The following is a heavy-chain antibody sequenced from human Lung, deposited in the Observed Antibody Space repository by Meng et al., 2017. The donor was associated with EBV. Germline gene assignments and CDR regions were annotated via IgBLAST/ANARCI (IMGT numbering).Heavy chain of an antibody. Sequence: HVQRQQWGAGLLKPSETLSLSCAVYGGSFSWYYWSWIRQPPGKGLEWIGEINHSGSTNYNPSLKSRLTISVDTSKNQFSLKLSSVTAADTAVYFCAREVGGSYYPNYWGQGTLVTVSS. CDR2: INHSGST. J-gene: IGHJ4*02. CDR3: AREVGGSYYPNY. V-gene: IGHV4-34*01. D-gene: IGHD1-26*01. CDR1: GGSFSWYY.